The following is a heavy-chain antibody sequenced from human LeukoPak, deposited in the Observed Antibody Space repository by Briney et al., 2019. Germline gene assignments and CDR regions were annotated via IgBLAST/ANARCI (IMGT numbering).Heavy chain of an antibody. J-gene: IGHJ4*02. CDR3: ARGNLRFLEWLLLADY. CDR2: ISSSSSYI. CDR1: GFTFSSYS. Sequence: GGSLRLSCAASGFTFSSYSMNWVRQAPGKGLEWVSSISSSSSYIYYADSVKGRFTISRDNAKNSLYLQMNSLRAEDTAVYYCARGNLRFLEWLLLADYWGQGTLVTVSS. V-gene: IGHV3-21*01. D-gene: IGHD3-3*01.